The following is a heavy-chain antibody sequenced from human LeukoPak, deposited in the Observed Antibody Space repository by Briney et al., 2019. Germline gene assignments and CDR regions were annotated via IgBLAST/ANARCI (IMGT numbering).Heavy chain of an antibody. Sequence: PGGSLRLSCAASGFTFSSYWMAWVRQTPGKGLEWVANIKHDASEKYCVDSVKGRFTISRDNAQNSFYLQMNSLRAEDTAVYYCAKFEGALLGNYYMDVWGKGTTVTVSS. CDR1: GFTFSSYW. V-gene: IGHV3-7*03. CDR2: IKHDASEK. J-gene: IGHJ6*03. CDR3: AKFEGALLGNYYMDV.